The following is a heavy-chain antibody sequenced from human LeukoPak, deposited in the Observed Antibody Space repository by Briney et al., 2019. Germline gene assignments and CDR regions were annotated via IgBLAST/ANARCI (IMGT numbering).Heavy chain of an antibody. D-gene: IGHD2-2*01. CDR3: ARDIVVVPAATDYYYYYGMDV. Sequence: GGSLRLSCAASGFTFSGYWMSWVRQAPGKGLEWVANIKQDGSEKYYVDSVKGRFTISRDNAKNSLYLQMNSLRAEDTAVYYCARDIVVVPAATDYYYYYGMDVWGQGTTVTVSS. V-gene: IGHV3-7*01. CDR1: GFTFSGYW. J-gene: IGHJ6*02. CDR2: IKQDGSEK.